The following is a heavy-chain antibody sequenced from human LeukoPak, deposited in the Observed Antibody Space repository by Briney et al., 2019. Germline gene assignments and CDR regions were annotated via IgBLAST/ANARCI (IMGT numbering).Heavy chain of an antibody. D-gene: IGHD5-24*01. CDR3: ARASRDGYNFYYYYGMDV. CDR2: IYYSGST. J-gene: IGHJ6*02. CDR1: GGSTSSYY. Sequence: SETLSLTCTVSGGSTSSYYWSWIRQPPGKGLEWIGYIYYSGSTNYNPSLKSRVTVSVDPSKNQFSLKLSSVTAADTAVYYCARASRDGYNFYYYYGMDVWGQGTTVTVSS. V-gene: IGHV4-59*08.